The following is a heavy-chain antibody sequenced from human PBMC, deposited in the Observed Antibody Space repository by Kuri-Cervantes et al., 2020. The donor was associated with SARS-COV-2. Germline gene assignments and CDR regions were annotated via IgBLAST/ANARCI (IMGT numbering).Heavy chain of an antibody. CDR1: GGSISSSSYY. CDR3: ARRGGSYYFWFDP. J-gene: IGHJ5*02. CDR2: IYYSGST. V-gene: IGHV4-39*01. Sequence: GSLRLSCTVSGGSISSSSYYWGWIRQPPGKGLEWIGSIYYSGSTYYNPSLKSRVTIPVDTSKNQFSLELSSVTAADTAVYYCARRGGSYYFWFDPWGQGTLVTVSS. D-gene: IGHD1-26*01.